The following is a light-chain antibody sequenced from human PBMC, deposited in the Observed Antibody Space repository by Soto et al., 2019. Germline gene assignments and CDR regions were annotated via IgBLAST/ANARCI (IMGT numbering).Light chain of an antibody. V-gene: IGKV1-33*01. J-gene: IGKJ5*01. CDR2: DAS. Sequence: DIQMTQSPSSLSASVGDRVTISCQASRDISKYLNWYQQKPGKAPKLLIYDASDLETGVPSRFSGSGSGTDFTFTISSLQPEDIATYYCQQYDNIPITFGQGTRLEIK. CDR3: QQYDNIPIT. CDR1: RDISKY.